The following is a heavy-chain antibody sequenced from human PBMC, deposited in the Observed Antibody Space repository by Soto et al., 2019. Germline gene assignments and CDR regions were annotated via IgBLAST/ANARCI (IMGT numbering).Heavy chain of an antibody. CDR1: GYPFTAYY. CDR2: INPKFGDT. CDR3: ARNMDYYYGPGSGNGHGF. J-gene: IGHJ6*02. Sequence: QVQLVQSGAEVKEPGDSVRVSCEASGYPFTAYYIHWVRQAPGQGLEWMGWINPKFGDTAYAQDFQGRVSMTRDMSISTVYMELSRLTSDDTAIYYCARNMDYYYGPGSGNGHGFWGQGTTVTVFS. V-gene: IGHV1-2*02. D-gene: IGHD3-10*01.